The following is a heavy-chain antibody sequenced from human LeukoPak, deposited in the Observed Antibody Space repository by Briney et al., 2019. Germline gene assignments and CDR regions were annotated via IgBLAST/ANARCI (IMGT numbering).Heavy chain of an antibody. CDR2: IYVSQN. V-gene: IGHV4-59*08. CDR1: GGSIGTYY. CDR3: ERHMGGGIEDMDV. D-gene: IGHD3-16*02. J-gene: IGHJ6*03. Sequence: SETLSLTCTVSGGSIGTYYWSWVRQSPGKGLEWLGYIYVSQNSFNHYFQCRVTISVDTYRNQFLLKMSSVTGADTAVYYCERHMGGGIEDMDVWGKGTKVTVFS.